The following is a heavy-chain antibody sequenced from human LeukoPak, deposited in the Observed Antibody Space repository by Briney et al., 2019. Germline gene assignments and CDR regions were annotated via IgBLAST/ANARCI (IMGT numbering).Heavy chain of an antibody. CDR3: AKERTMTYSSGWYPPGY. V-gene: IGHV3-23*01. D-gene: IGHD6-19*01. Sequence: GGSLRLSCAASGFTFSSYAMSWVRQAPGKGLEWVSAISGSGGSTYYADSVRGRFTISRDNSKNTLYLQMNSLRAEDTAVYYCAKERTMTYSSGWYPPGYWGQGTLVTVSS. CDR1: GFTFSSYA. CDR2: ISGSGGST. J-gene: IGHJ4*02.